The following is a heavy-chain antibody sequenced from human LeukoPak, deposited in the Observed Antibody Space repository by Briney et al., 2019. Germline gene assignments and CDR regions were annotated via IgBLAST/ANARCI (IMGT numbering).Heavy chain of an antibody. CDR2: ISTKTGNT. Sequence: KVSCKASGYNFNNYGVSWVRQAPGQGLEWMGWISTKTGNTNYAQKVQGRVTMTTDTSTTTAYMELRSLGSDDTAVYYCARGSYPYSHGMDVWGQGTTVTVSS. CDR1: GYNFNNYG. J-gene: IGHJ6*02. V-gene: IGHV1-18*01. CDR3: ARGSYPYSHGMDV. D-gene: IGHD1-26*01.